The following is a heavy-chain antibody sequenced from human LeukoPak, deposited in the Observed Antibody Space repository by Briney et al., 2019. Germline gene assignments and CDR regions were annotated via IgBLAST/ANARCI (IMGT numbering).Heavy chain of an antibody. D-gene: IGHD3-10*01. CDR1: GGSFSGYY. Sequence: PSETLSLTCAVYGGSFSGYYWSWIRQPPGKGLEWIGEINHSGSTNYNPSLKSRVTISVDTFKNQFSLKLSSVTAADTAVYYCARRYYYGSGSYYNPRQNNWFDPWGQGTLVTVSS. CDR3: ARRYYYGSGSYYNPRQNNWFDP. CDR2: INHSGST. V-gene: IGHV4-34*01. J-gene: IGHJ5*02.